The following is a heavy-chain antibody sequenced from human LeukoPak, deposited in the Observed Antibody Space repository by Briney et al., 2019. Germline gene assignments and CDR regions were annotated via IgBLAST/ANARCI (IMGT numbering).Heavy chain of an antibody. D-gene: IGHD6-19*01. Sequence: GGSLRLSCAASGFTFSNYWMTWVRQAPGKELEGVANIKQDGSEKYYVDSVKGRFTISRDNAKNSLYLHMNSLRAEDTAVYYCARGGSSGWYYYWGQGTLVTVSS. V-gene: IGHV3-7*01. CDR1: GFTFSNYW. CDR3: ARGGSSGWYYY. CDR2: IKQDGSEK. J-gene: IGHJ4*02.